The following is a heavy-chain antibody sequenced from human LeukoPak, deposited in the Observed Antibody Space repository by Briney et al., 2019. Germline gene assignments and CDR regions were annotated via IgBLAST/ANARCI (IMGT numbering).Heavy chain of an antibody. CDR3: ARESTVSHDY. CDR1: RFTFSKYG. Sequence: GRSLRLSCAASRFTFSKYGIHWVRQAPGKGLGWVSVISYDGINKYYADSVKGRFTISRDNSKNTLYLQMNSLRAEDTAVYYGARESTVSHDYWGQGTLVTVSS. J-gene: IGHJ4*02. V-gene: IGHV3-30*03. CDR2: ISYDGINK. D-gene: IGHD4-17*01.